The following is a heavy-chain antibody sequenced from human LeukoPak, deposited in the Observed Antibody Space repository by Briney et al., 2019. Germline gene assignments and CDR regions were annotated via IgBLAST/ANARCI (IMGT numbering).Heavy chain of an antibody. CDR2: INSDGSAT. J-gene: IGHJ4*02. Sequence: PGGSLRLSCAASGFTFGSPWMHWVRQAPGKGLVWVSRINSDGSATAYADSVKGRFTISRDNAENTLYLQMNSLRAEDTAVYYCARALTTLTYEGYWGQGTLVTVSS. D-gene: IGHD1-1*01. CDR1: GFTFGSPW. CDR3: ARALTTLTYEGY. V-gene: IGHV3-74*01.